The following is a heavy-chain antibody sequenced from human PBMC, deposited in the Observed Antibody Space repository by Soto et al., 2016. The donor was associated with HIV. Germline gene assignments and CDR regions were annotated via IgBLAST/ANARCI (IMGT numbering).Heavy chain of an antibody. D-gene: IGHD1-1*01. CDR2: ISGDGTSL. CDR1: GLKFSSYW. J-gene: IGHJ1*01. CDR3: VRGVKDESNSAGLFNY. V-gene: IGHV3-74*01. Sequence: VEPGGGIIPPGGSLKLSCKASGLKFSSYWMSWVRQAPQKGLVWVSQISGDGTSLHYADSVKGRFIISRDNAKKTVYLQMNSLTVDDTATYYCVRGVKDESNSAGLFNYWGQGTLVIVSS.